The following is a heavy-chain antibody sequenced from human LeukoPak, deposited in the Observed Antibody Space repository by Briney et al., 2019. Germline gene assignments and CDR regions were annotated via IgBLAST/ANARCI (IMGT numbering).Heavy chain of an antibody. CDR1: GFTFSSYG. V-gene: IGHV3-30*02. CDR3: ARDWYDNSDAFDI. J-gene: IGHJ3*02. Sequence: GGSLRLSCAASGFTFSSYGMHWVRQAPGKGLEWVAFIRYDGSNKYYADSVKGRFTISRDNAKNSLYLQMNSLRAEDTAVYYCARDWYDNSDAFDIWGQGTMVTVSS. D-gene: IGHD3-9*01. CDR2: IRYDGSNK.